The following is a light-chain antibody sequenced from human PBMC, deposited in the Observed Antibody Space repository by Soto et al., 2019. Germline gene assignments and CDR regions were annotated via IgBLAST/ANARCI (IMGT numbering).Light chain of an antibody. CDR1: QSISSW. CDR2: NAS. J-gene: IGKJ3*01. CDR3: QHYNRFT. Sequence: DIQMTQSPSTLSASVGDRVTITCRASQSISSWLAWYPQKPEKAPKLLIYNASTLEIGVPSRFSGSGSGTEFTRTLGSLQPADFATYYCQHYNRFTFGPGTKVDIK. V-gene: IGKV1-5*01.